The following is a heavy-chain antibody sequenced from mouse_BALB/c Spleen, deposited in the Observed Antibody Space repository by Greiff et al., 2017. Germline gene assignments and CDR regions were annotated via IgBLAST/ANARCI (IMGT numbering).Heavy chain of an antibody. J-gene: IGHJ4*01. V-gene: IGHV1-63*01. CDR2: IYPGSGNT. CDR3: ASGTAAMDY. CDR1: GYAFTNYW. D-gene: IGHD4-1*01. Sequence: VKLMESGAELVRPGTSVKISCKASGYAFTNYWLGWVKQRPGHGLEWIGDIYPGSGNTYYNEKFKGKATLTADKSSSTAYMQLSSLTSEDSAVYFCASGTAAMDYWGQGTSVTVSS.